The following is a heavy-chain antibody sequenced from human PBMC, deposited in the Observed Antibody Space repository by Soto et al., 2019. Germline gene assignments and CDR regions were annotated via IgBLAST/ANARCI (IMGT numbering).Heavy chain of an antibody. CDR2: TYYRSKWYY. CDR1: GDSVSSNSAG. J-gene: IGHJ4*01. Sequence: SQTLALTCAIAGDSVSSNSAGWSFVRQSPSRGLELLGRTYYRSKWYYEYALSLRGRITINPDTSKNQYSLQLNSVTPEDTAVYFCARGEQYSGRIFDYWGQGTLVTVSS. V-gene: IGHV6-1*01. D-gene: IGHD1-26*01. CDR3: ARGEQYSGRIFDY.